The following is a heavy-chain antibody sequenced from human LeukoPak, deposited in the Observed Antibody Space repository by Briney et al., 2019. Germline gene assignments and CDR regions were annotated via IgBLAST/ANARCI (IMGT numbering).Heavy chain of an antibody. CDR3: AADRWGFDTFDV. D-gene: IGHD3-16*01. J-gene: IGHJ3*01. Sequence: SVKVSCKASGLTFTNSVMQWVRQSRGQRLEWIGWIVVGSGNTNYAQKFQERVTINRDMSTSTAYMELSSLRSEDTAVYYCAADRWGFDTFDVWGQGTMVTVSS. CDR2: IVVGSGNT. CDR1: GLTFTNSV. V-gene: IGHV1-58*02.